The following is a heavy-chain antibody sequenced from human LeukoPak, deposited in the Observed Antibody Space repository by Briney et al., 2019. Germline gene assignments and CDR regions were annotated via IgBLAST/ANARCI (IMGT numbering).Heavy chain of an antibody. CDR3: ARGRYLTTLGGAAAGFLDY. V-gene: IGHV4-38-2*02. D-gene: IGHD6-13*01. Sequence: PSETLSLTCTVSAYSISSGYYWGWIRQPPGKGLEWIGSIYHSGSTYYNPSLKSRVTISVDTSKNQFSLRLTSVRAADTAVYYCARGRYLTTLGGAAAGFLDYWGQGTVVTVSS. CDR1: AYSISSGYY. CDR2: IYHSGST. J-gene: IGHJ4*02.